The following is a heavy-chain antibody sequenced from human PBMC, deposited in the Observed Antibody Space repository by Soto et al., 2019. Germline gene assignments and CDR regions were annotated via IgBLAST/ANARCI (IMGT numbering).Heavy chain of an antibody. Sequence: GESLKISCKGSGYSFTSYWIGWVRQMPGKGLEWMGIIHPGDSDTRYSPSFQGQVTISADKSISTAYLQWSSLKASDTAMYYCARVLSYYYDSSGYYDAFDIWGQGTMFTVSS. CDR2: IHPGDSDT. J-gene: IGHJ3*02. CDR3: ARVLSYYYDSSGYYDAFDI. D-gene: IGHD3-22*01. CDR1: GYSFTSYW. V-gene: IGHV5-51*01.